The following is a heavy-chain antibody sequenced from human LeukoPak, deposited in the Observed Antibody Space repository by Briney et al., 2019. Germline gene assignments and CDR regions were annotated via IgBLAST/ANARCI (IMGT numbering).Heavy chain of an antibody. D-gene: IGHD3-16*01. V-gene: IGHV4-39*07. CDR2: INHSGST. J-gene: IGHJ6*03. CDR3: ARPYTFYYMDV. Sequence: PSETLSLTCTVSGGSISSSSYYWGWIRQPPGKGLEWIGEINHSGSTNYNPSLKSRVTISVDTSKNQFSLKLSSVTAADTAVYYCARPYTFYYMDVWGKGTTVTISS. CDR1: GGSISSSSYY.